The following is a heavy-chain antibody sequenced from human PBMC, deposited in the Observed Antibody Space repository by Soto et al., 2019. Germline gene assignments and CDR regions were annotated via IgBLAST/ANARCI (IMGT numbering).Heavy chain of an antibody. CDR3: ARGHSSSSSYYYYGMDV. Sequence: PSETLSLTCTVSGGSVSSGSSYWSWILQPPGKGLEWIGYIYYSGSTNYNPSLKSRVTISVDTSKNQFSLKLSSVTAADTAVYYCARGHSSSSSYYYYGMDVWGQGTTVTVSS. CDR2: IYYSGST. D-gene: IGHD6-6*01. V-gene: IGHV4-61*01. CDR1: GGSVSSGSSY. J-gene: IGHJ6*02.